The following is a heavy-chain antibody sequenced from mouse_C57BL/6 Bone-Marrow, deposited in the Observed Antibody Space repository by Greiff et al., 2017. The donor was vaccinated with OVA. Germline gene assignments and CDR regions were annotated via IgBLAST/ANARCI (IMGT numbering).Heavy chain of an antibody. CDR3: ARRGGSSLFDY. CDR1: GYTFTSYG. V-gene: IGHV1-81*01. D-gene: IGHD1-1*01. CDR2: IYPRSGNT. Sequence: VQLQQSGAELARPGASVKLSCKASGYTFTSYGISWVKQRTGPGLEWIGEIYPRSGNTYYNQKFKGKATLTVDKSSTTASMELSSLTSEDSAVYFCARRGGSSLFDYWGQGTTLTVSS. J-gene: IGHJ2*01.